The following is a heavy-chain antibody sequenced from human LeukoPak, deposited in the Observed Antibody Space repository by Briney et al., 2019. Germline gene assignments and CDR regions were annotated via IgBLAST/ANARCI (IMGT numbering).Heavy chain of an antibody. CDR2: ISSSSSYI. Sequence: GGSLRLSCAASGFTFSSYSMNWVRQAPGKGLEWVSSISSSSSYIYYADSVKGRFTISRDNAKNSLYLQMNSLRAEDAAVYYCARDGVQLPDCWGQGTLVTVSS. D-gene: IGHD5-18*01. CDR3: ARDGVQLPDC. CDR1: GFTFSSYS. J-gene: IGHJ4*02. V-gene: IGHV3-21*01.